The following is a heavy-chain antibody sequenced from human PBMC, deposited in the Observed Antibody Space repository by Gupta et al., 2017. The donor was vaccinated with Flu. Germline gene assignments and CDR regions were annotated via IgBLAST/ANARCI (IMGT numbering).Heavy chain of an antibody. CDR1: GLNFKDSW. D-gene: IGHD5-24*01. V-gene: IGHV3-7*01. Sequence: EVQLVESGGGLVQPGGSLRLSCAADGLNFKDSWMNWVRQAPGKWLEWVANINQDGSTKNYVDSLKGRFTVSRDNAKNSLYLQMDSLRAEDTAVYFCARNRGWEQFDYWGQGTLVTVSS. J-gene: IGHJ4*02. CDR3: ARNRGWEQFDY. CDR2: INQDGSTK.